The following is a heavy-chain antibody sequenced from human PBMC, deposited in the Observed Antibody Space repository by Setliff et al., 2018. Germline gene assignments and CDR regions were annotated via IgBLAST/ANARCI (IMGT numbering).Heavy chain of an antibody. CDR1: GGSISSSY. CDR3: ARSLSSGSYWNSRPFYSDY. V-gene: IGHV4-59*08. Sequence: SETLSLTCTVSGGSISSSYWSWVRQPPGKGLEWVGYFYHSGSMNYNPSLKGRVTMSVDTSNNQLSLQLTSVSAADTAVYYCARSLSSGSYWNSRPFYSDYWGQGTLVTVSS. CDR2: FYHSGSM. J-gene: IGHJ4*02. D-gene: IGHD3-10*01.